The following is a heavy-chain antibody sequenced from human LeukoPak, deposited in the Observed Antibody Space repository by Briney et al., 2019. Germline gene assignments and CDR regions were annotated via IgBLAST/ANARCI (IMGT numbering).Heavy chain of an antibody. CDR3: ARWDPTYDIAASGTSNYY. V-gene: IGHV1-2*02. Sequence: GASVKVSCKASGYTSTGYYMHWVRQAPGQGLEWMGWINPNSGGTNYAQKFQGRVTMTRDTSISTAYMELSRLRSDDTAVYYCARWDPTYDIAASGTSNYYWGQGTLVTVSS. CDR2: INPNSGGT. CDR1: GYTSTGYY. D-gene: IGHD6-13*01. J-gene: IGHJ4*02.